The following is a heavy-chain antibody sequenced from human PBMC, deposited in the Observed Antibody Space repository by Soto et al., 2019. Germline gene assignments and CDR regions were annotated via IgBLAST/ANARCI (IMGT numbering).Heavy chain of an antibody. Sequence: SVKVSCKASGGTFSSYAISWVRQAPGQGLEWMGGIIPIFGTANYAQKFQGRVTITADESTSTAYMELSSLRSEDTAVYYCASRTTVLLGVFDYWGQGTLVTVSS. D-gene: IGHD4-17*01. V-gene: IGHV1-69*13. CDR3: ASRTTVLLGVFDY. CDR2: IIPIFGTA. CDR1: GGTFSSYA. J-gene: IGHJ4*02.